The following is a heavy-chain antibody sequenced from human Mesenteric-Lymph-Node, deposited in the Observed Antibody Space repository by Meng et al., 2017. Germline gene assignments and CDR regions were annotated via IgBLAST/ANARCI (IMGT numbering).Heavy chain of an antibody. CDR2: INDRGTA. Sequence: SETLSLTCTVSGASISSDAYYWTWIRQPAGAGLEFIGRINDRGTANYNPSLRSRVTMSVDTSKTQFSLKLTSVTAADAAVYYCARAPAKNSGWYYEMTAFDLWGRGTLVTVSS. CDR3: ARAPAKNSGWYYEMTAFDL. CDR1: GASISSDAYY. D-gene: IGHD6-19*01. V-gene: IGHV4-61*02. J-gene: IGHJ3*01.